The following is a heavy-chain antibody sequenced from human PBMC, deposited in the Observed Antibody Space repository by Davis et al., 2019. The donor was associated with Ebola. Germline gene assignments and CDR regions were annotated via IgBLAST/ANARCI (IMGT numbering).Heavy chain of an antibody. D-gene: IGHD2-15*01. J-gene: IGHJ5*02. V-gene: IGHV4-34*01. CDR1: GGSFNEYY. CDR3: ARAAARYCSGGSYLFKNPNWFDP. CDR2: IHYTGST. Sequence: SETLSLTCAVYGGSFNEYYWSWIRQSPGKGLEWIGYIHYTGSTSHNPSLKSRVTISVDTSKSQFSLKLSSVTAADTAVYYCARAAARYCSGGSYLFKNPNWFDPWGQGTLVTVSS.